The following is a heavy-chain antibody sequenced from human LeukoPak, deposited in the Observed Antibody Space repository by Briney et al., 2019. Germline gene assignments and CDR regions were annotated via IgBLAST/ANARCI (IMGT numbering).Heavy chain of an antibody. Sequence: GSVNVSCKDSGYTFTSYDINWVRQATGQGLEWMGWMNPNSGNTGYAQKFQGRVTMTRNTSISTAYMELSSLRSEDTAVYYCARWVPPCSGGSCYSGDWFDPWGQGTLVTVSS. D-gene: IGHD2-15*01. CDR2: MNPNSGNT. V-gene: IGHV1-8*01. J-gene: IGHJ5*02. CDR1: GYTFTSYD. CDR3: ARWVPPCSGGSCYSGDWFDP.